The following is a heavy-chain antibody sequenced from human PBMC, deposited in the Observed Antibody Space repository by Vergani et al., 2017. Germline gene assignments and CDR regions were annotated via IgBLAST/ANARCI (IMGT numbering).Heavy chain of an antibody. CDR3: ARERNYGDYLGY. V-gene: IGHV1-3*01. J-gene: IGHJ4*02. Sequence: QVQLVQSGAEVKKPGASVKVSCKASGYTFTSYAMHWVRQAPGQRLEWMGWINAGNGNTKYSQKFQGRVTITRDTSASTAYMELSSLRSEDTAVYYCARERNYGDYLGYWGQGTLVTVSS. CDR2: INAGNGNT. CDR1: GYTFTSYA. D-gene: IGHD4-17*01.